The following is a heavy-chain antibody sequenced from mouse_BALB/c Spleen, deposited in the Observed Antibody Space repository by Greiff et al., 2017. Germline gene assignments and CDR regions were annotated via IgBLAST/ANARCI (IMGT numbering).Heavy chain of an antibody. CDR2: ISYSGST. J-gene: IGHJ4*01. Sequence: EVMLVESGPSLVKPSQTLSLTCSVTGDSITSGYWNWIRKFPGNKLEYMGYISYSGSTYYNPSLKSRISITRDTSKNQYYLQLNSVTTEDTATYYCARYPITTGAMDYWGQGTSVTVSS. CDR1: GDSITSGY. V-gene: IGHV3-8*02. D-gene: IGHD1-2*01. CDR3: ARYPITTGAMDY.